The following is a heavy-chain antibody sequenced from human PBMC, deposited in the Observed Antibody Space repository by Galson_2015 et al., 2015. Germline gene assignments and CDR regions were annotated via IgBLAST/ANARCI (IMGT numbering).Heavy chain of an antibody. V-gene: IGHV3-49*03. CDR3: TRDPSPRMLFSCAFDI. D-gene: IGHD2-8*01. J-gene: IGHJ3*02. Sequence: SLRLSCAASGFTFGDYAMSWFRQAPGKGLEWVGFIRSKAYGGTTEYAASVKGRFTISRDDSKSIAYLQMNSLKTEDTAVYYCTRDPSPRMLFSCAFDIWGQGTMVTVSS. CDR1: GFTFGDYA. CDR2: IRSKAYGGTT.